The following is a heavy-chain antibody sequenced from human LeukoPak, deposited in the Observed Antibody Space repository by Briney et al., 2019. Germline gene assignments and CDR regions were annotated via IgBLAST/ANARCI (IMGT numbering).Heavy chain of an antibody. CDR1: GGSLTGHY. CDR3: ARGDTVVTPFDY. J-gene: IGHJ4*02. V-gene: IGHV4-59*08. Sequence: PSETLSLTCVVSGGSLTGHYWSWIRQPPGKTLEWLGYVYSSGTTTYNPSLESRVTISLDTSKKEVSLNLNSVTAANTAVYYCARGDTVVTPFDYWGQGTLVTVSS. D-gene: IGHD4-23*01. CDR2: VYSSGTT.